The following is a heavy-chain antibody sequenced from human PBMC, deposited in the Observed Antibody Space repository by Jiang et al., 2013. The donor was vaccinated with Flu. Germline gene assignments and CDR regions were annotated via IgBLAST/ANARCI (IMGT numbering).Heavy chain of an antibody. CDR2: IYYSGST. CDR3: ARRVAGSGPGAYHFDY. J-gene: IGHJ4*02. Sequence: LLKPSETLSLTCTVSGGSVSNNHYYWGWIRQPPGKGLEWIGIIYYSGSTYYNPSLKSRVTISVDPSKNQFSLKLSSVTAADTAVYYCARRVAGSGPGAYHFDYWGQGTLVTVSS. V-gene: IGHV4-39*07. CDR1: GGSVSNNHYY. D-gene: IGHD3-10*01.